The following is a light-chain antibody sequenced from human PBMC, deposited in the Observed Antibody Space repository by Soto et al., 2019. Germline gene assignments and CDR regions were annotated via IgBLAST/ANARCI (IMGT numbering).Light chain of an antibody. CDR1: TGPVTTDYY. CDR3: LLYYRDAQGV. J-gene: IGLJ2*01. V-gene: IGLV7-43*01. CDR2: STS. Sequence: QAVVTQEPSLTVSPGGTVTLTCASSTGPVTTDYYPNWFQQKPGQTPRALIYSTSRRHSWTPARFSGSLLGGKATLTLSGVQPEDEADYYCLLYYRDAQGVFGGGTKLTVL.